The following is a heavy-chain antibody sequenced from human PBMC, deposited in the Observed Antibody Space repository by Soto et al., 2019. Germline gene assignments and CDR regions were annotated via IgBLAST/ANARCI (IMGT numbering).Heavy chain of an antibody. J-gene: IGHJ6*02. CDR2: ITPFNGNT. V-gene: IGHV1-45*02. CDR1: GYTFTYRY. Sequence: SVKVSCKASGYTFTYRYMHWVLQAPGQALEWMGWITPFNGNTNYAQKFQDRVTITRDRSMSTAYMELSSLRSEDTAMYYGASYGGRLYGMYGWGQGTTVTVSS. CDR3: ASYGGRLYGMYG. D-gene: IGHD2-15*01.